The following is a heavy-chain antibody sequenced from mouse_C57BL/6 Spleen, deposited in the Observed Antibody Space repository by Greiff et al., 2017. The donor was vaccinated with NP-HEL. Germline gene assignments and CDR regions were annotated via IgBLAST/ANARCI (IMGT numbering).Heavy chain of an antibody. Sequence: QVQLQQPGAELVRPGSSVKLSCKASGYTFTSYWMHWVKQRPIQGLEWIGNIDPSDSETHYNQKFKDKATLTVDKSSSTAYMQLSSLTSEDSAVYYCARGGASIYDGYPGAMDYWGQGTSVTVSS. J-gene: IGHJ4*01. V-gene: IGHV1-52*01. D-gene: IGHD2-3*01. CDR3: ARGGASIYDGYPGAMDY. CDR1: GYTFTSYW. CDR2: IDPSDSET.